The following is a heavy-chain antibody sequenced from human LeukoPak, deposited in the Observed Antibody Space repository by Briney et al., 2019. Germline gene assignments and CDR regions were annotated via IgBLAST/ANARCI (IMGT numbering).Heavy chain of an antibody. Sequence: PGGSLRLSCAASGFTFSNYWMSWVRQAPGKGLEWVANIKQDGSEKYYVDSVKGRFTISRDNIKNSLYLQMNSLRAEDTAVYYCATSQGSWPDYFDYWGQGTLVTVSS. CDR3: ATSQGSWPDYFDY. CDR2: IKQDGSEK. CDR1: GFTFSNYW. J-gene: IGHJ4*02. D-gene: IGHD6-13*01. V-gene: IGHV3-7*01.